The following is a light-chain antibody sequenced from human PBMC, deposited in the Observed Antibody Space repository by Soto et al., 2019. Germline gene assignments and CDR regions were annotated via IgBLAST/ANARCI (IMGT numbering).Light chain of an antibody. Sequence: QSVLTQPPSASGTPGQRVTISCSGSSSNIGSNYVYWYQQLPGTAPKLLIYRNNQRLSGVPDRFSGSMSGTSASLAISRLRSEDEADYYCAAWDDSLRGVVFGGGTILTVL. CDR3: AAWDDSLRGVV. CDR2: RNN. V-gene: IGLV1-47*01. J-gene: IGLJ2*01. CDR1: SSNIGSNY.